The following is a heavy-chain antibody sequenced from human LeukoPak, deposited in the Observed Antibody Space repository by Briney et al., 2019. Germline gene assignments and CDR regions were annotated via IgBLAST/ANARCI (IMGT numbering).Heavy chain of an antibody. V-gene: IGHV4-39*07. CDR3: ARDGLSSSRRWFDP. D-gene: IGHD6-6*01. CDR1: GGSISSSSYY. Sequence: PSETLSLTCTVSGGSISSSSYYWGWIRQPPGKGLEWIGSIYYSGSTYYNPSLKSRVTISVDTSKNQFSLKLSSVTAADTAVYYCARDGLSSSRRWFDPWGQGTLVIVSS. CDR2: IYYSGST. J-gene: IGHJ5*02.